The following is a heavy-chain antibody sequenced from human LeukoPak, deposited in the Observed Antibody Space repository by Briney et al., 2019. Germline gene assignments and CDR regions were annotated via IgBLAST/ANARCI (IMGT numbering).Heavy chain of an antibody. CDR1: AFTFSNYG. V-gene: IGHV3-30*02. Sequence: GGSLRLSCAASAFTFSNYGTHWVRQAPGKGLEWVAFIRYDGSNKYYADSVRGRFTISRDNSKNTLYLQMNLRADDTAVYYCAKSYRSGWYRGVIDYWGQGTLVTVSS. J-gene: IGHJ4*02. CDR2: IRYDGSNK. D-gene: IGHD6-13*01. CDR3: AKSYRSGWYRGVIDY.